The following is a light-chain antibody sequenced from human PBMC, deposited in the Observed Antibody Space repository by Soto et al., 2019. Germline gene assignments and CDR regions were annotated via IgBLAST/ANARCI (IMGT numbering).Light chain of an antibody. CDR2: AAS. V-gene: IGKV1-39*01. CDR3: QQSYSTPRT. J-gene: IGKJ3*01. Sequence: DIQMTQSPSSLSASVGDRVTITCRARQSISSYLNWDQQKPGKAPKLLIYAASSLQSGVPSRFSGSGSGTDFTLTISSLQPEDFATYYCQQSYSTPRTFGPGTKVDIK. CDR1: QSISSY.